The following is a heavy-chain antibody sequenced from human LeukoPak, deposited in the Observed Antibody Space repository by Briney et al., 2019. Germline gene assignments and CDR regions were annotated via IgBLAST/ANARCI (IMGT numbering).Heavy chain of an antibody. CDR3: SREYYYGSGSYYPNHYYYYYMDV. J-gene: IGHJ6*03. Sequence: SETLSLTCTVSGGSISSGGYYWSWIRQHPGKGLEWIVYIYYSGSTYYNPSLKSRFTISVDTSKNQFSLKLSSVTAADTAVYYCSREYYYGSGSYYPNHYYYYYMDVWGKGTTVTVSS. D-gene: IGHD3-10*01. CDR1: GGSISSGGYY. V-gene: IGHV4-31*03. CDR2: IYYSGST.